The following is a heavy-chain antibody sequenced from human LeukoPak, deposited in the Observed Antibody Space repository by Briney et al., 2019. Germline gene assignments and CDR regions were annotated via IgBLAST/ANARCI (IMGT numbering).Heavy chain of an antibody. J-gene: IGHJ3*02. D-gene: IGHD3-22*01. CDR1: GYTLTELS. CDR3: ATGGWGYYDSSGYSI. Sequence: RASVKVSCKVSGYTLTELSMHWVRQVPGKGLEWMGGFDSEDGETIYAQKFQGRVTMTEDTSTDTAYMELSSLRSEDTAVYYCATGGWGYYDSSGYSIWGQGTMVTVSS. V-gene: IGHV1-24*01. CDR2: FDSEDGET.